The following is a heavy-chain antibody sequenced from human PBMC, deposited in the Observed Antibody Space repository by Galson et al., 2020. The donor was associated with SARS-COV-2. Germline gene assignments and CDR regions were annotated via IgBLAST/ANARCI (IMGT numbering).Heavy chain of an antibody. Sequence: TGGSLRLSCAASGFTISSYAMHWVRQAPGKGLEWVAVISYDGSNKYYADSVKGRFTISRDNSKNTLYLQMNSLRAEDTAVYYCASSRYYYDSSGSLDYWGQGTLVTVSS. CDR1: GFTISSYA. J-gene: IGHJ4*02. CDR2: ISYDGSNK. D-gene: IGHD3-22*01. V-gene: IGHV3-30-3*01. CDR3: ASSRYYYDSSGSLDY.